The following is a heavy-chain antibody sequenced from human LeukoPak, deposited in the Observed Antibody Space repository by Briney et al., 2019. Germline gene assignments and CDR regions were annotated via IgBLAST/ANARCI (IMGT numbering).Heavy chain of an antibody. CDR1: GFTFSRYS. V-gene: IGHV4-34*01. Sequence: PGGSLRLSCAASGFTFSRYSMNWVRQAPGKGLEWIGEINHSGSTNYNPSLKSRVTISVDTSKNQFSLKLSSVTAADTAVYYCARGQYTGYPTHWGQGTLVTVSS. CDR2: INHSGST. J-gene: IGHJ4*02. CDR3: ARGQYTGYPTH. D-gene: IGHD5-12*01.